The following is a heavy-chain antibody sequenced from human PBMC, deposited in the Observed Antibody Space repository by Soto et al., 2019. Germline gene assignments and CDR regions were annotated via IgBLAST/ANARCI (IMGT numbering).Heavy chain of an antibody. Sequence: SETLALTCTVAGGSISSYYWSWIRQPPGKGLEWIGYIYYSGSTNYNPSLKSRVTISVDTSKNQFSLKLSSVTAADTAVYYCARSDGRYWGQGTLVTVSS. CDR2: IYYSGST. V-gene: IGHV4-59*01. CDR3: ARSDGRY. CDR1: GGSISSYY. J-gene: IGHJ4*02.